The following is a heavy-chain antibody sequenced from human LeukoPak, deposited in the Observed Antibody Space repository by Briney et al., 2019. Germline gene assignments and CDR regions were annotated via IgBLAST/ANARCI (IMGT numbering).Heavy chain of an antibody. Sequence: SETLSLTCAVYGGSFSGYYWSWIRQPPGEGLEWIGEINHSGSTNYNPSLKSRVTISVDTSKNQFSLKLSSVTAADTAVYYCARVSYVRGPRSRNWFDPWGQGTLVTVSS. CDR3: ARVSYVRGPRSRNWFDP. J-gene: IGHJ5*02. CDR2: INHSGST. V-gene: IGHV4-34*01. D-gene: IGHD1-26*01. CDR1: GGSFSGYY.